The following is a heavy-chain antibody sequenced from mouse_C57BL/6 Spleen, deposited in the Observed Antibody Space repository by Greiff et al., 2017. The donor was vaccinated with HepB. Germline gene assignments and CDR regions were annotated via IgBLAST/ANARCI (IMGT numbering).Heavy chain of an antibody. J-gene: IGHJ4*01. CDR3: ARRLDYYGSSFYAMDY. D-gene: IGHD1-1*01. Sequence: QVQLQQSGPELVKPGASVKISCKASGYAFSSSWMNWVKQRPGKGLEWIGRIYPGDGDTNYNGKFKGKATLTADKSSSTAYMQLSSLTSEDSAVYFCARRLDYYGSSFYAMDYWGQGTSVTVSS. CDR1: GYAFSSSW. CDR2: IYPGDGDT. V-gene: IGHV1-82*01.